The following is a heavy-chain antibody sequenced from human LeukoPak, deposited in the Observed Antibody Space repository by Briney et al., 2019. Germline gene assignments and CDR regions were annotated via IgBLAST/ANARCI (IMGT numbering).Heavy chain of an antibody. CDR2: TNHSGST. D-gene: IGHD2-8*01. J-gene: IGHJ4*02. V-gene: IGHV4-34*01. CDR3: ARGLKVAQKFDY. CDR1: GVSFSGYY. Sequence: SETLCLTCAVYGVSFSGYYWSWIRQPPGKGLEWIGETNHSGSTNYNPALTRRGTISVDTSKTQVSPKLSSVTAADTAVYYCARGLKVAQKFDYWGQGTLVTVSS.